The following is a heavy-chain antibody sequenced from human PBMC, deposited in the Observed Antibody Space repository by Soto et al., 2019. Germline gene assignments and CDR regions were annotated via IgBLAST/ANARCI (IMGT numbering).Heavy chain of an antibody. CDR3: ARGDSVGRWLQLNAFDI. V-gene: IGHV3-48*01. J-gene: IGHJ3*02. D-gene: IGHD5-12*01. Sequence: GVLRLSCAASGFTFSSYSMNWVRQAPGKGLEWVSYISSSSSTIYYADSVKGRFTISRDNAKNSLYLQMNSLRAEDTAVYYCARGDSVGRWLQLNAFDIWGQGTMVTVSS. CDR1: GFTFSSYS. CDR2: ISSSSSTI.